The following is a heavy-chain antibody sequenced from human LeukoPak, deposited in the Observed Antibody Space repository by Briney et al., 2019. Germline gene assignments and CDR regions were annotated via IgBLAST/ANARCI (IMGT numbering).Heavy chain of an antibody. Sequence: GGSLRLSCTASGFTFSTYAMSWVRQAPGKGLEWVSAITDSGGNTYYAAPVKGRFTISRDNSKNTLYLQMNSLRVEDTAVCYCARAGHCTNGICYTADFDYWGQGTLVTVSS. V-gene: IGHV3-23*01. CDR2: ITDSGGNT. J-gene: IGHJ4*02. CDR3: ARAGHCTNGICYTADFDY. D-gene: IGHD2-8*01. CDR1: GFTFSTYA.